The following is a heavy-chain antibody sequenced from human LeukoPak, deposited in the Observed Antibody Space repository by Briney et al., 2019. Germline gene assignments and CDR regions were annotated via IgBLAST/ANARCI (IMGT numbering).Heavy chain of an antibody. D-gene: IGHD3-22*01. CDR3: ARVSTYYYDSTPFGGMDV. J-gene: IGHJ6*02. Sequence: SETLSLTCAVYGGSFSGYYWSWIRQPPGKGLEWIGEINHSGSTNYNPSLKSRVTISVDTSKNQFSLKLSSVTAADTAVYYCARVSTYYYDSTPFGGMDVWGQGTTVTVSS. CDR1: GGSFSGYY. CDR2: INHSGST. V-gene: IGHV4-34*01.